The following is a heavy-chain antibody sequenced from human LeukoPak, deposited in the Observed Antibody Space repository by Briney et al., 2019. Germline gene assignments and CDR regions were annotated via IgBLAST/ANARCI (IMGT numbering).Heavy chain of an antibody. Sequence: GGSLRLSCAASGFIFSDFHMTWIRQAPGKGLEWISYISGGSTDVKYADSVKGRFTVSRDNAKNTLYLQMSSLRAEDTAVYYCARGDAYALNYWGQGTLVTVSS. CDR3: ARGDAYALNY. CDR1: GFIFSDFH. D-gene: IGHD2-2*01. J-gene: IGHJ4*02. CDR2: ISGGSTDV. V-gene: IGHV3-11*06.